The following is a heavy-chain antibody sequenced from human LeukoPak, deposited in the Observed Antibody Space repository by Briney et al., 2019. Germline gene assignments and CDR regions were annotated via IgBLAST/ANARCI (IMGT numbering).Heavy chain of an antibody. D-gene: IGHD4-17*01. V-gene: IGHV3-23*01. CDR2: ISGSGGST. CDR1: GFTFSSYA. J-gene: IGHJ4*02. CDR3: AKDLATVTPRGDFDY. Sequence: GGSLRLSCAASGFTFSSYAMSWVHQAPGKGLEWVSAISGSGGSTYYADSVKGRFTISRDNSKNTLYLQMKSLRAEDTAVYYCAKDLATVTPRGDFDYWGQGTLVTVSS.